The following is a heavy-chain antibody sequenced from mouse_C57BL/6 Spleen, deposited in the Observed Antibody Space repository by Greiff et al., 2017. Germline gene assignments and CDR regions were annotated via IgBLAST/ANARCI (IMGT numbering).Heavy chain of an antibody. Sequence: QVQLKQSGAELARPGASVKLSCKASGYTFTSYGISWVKQRTGQGLEWIGEIYPRSGNTYYNEKFKGKATLTADKSSSTAYMELRSLTSEDSAVYFCARYDGYMYYFDYWGQGTTLTVSS. CDR3: ARYDGYMYYFDY. CDR2: IYPRSGNT. J-gene: IGHJ2*01. D-gene: IGHD2-3*01. V-gene: IGHV1-81*01. CDR1: GYTFTSYG.